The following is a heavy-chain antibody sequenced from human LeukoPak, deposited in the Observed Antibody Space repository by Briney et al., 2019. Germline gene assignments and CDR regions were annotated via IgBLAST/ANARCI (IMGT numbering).Heavy chain of an antibody. J-gene: IGHJ4*02. V-gene: IGHV3-30*18. Sequence: GRSLRLSCVASGFTFSSYDMRWVRQAPGKGLEWVAVMSYDGSNKKYADSVKGRFTISRDNPKNTLYLQMNSLRAEDTAVYYCAKLPTVAATIAASGYWGQGTLVTVSS. CDR1: GFTFSSYD. CDR2: MSYDGSNK. D-gene: IGHD6-19*01. CDR3: AKLPTVAATIAASGY.